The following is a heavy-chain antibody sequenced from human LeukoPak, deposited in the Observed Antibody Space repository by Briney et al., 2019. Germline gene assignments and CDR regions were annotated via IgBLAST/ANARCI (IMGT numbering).Heavy chain of an antibody. Sequence: PGGSLRFSCAASGFTFSSYSMNWVRQAPGKGLEWVSSISSSSSYIYYADSVKGRFTISRDNAKNSLYLQMSSLRAEDSAVYYCARVSVATSFDYWGQGTLVTVSS. J-gene: IGHJ4*02. CDR2: ISSSSSYI. CDR3: ARVSVATSFDY. D-gene: IGHD5-12*01. CDR1: GFTFSSYS. V-gene: IGHV3-21*01.